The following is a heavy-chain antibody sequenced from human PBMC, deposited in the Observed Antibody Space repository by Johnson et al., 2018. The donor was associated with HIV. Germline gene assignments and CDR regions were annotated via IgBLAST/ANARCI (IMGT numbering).Heavy chain of an antibody. D-gene: IGHD1-26*01. Sequence: EVQLVESGGGLVQPGGSLRLSCAASGFTFSSYDMHWVRQATGKGLEWVPAIGTAGDTYYPGSVKGRFTISRENAKNSLYLQMNSLRAEDTAVYYCAGLGGSHDAFYIWGQGTMVTVSS. CDR2: IGTAGDT. V-gene: IGHV3-13*01. J-gene: IGHJ3*02. CDR3: AGLGGSHDAFYI. CDR1: GFTFSSYD.